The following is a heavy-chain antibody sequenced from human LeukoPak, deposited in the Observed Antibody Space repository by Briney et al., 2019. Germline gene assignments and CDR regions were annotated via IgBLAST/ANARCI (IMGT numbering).Heavy chain of an antibody. CDR3: ARVESYYDNRGYPAWDY. Sequence: GGSLRLSCAASGLTFSSYSMTWVRQAPGKGLEWVSSISASSDYIYYADSVKGRFTISRDNAKNSLYLQMNSLRADDTAVYHCARVESYYDNRGYPAWDYWGPGTLVTVSS. D-gene: IGHD3-22*01. J-gene: IGHJ4*02. V-gene: IGHV3-21*01. CDR2: ISASSDYI. CDR1: GLTFSSYS.